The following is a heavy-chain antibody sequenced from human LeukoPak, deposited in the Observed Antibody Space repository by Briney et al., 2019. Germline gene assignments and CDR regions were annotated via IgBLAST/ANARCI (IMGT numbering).Heavy chain of an antibody. CDR3: AKSVLTYYYDSSGYQNAEYFQH. J-gene: IGHJ1*01. V-gene: IGHV3-21*04. D-gene: IGHD3-22*01. CDR2: INTASNYI. CDR1: GFTFSSYS. Sequence: GGSLRLSCAASGFTFSSYSMNWVRQAPGKGLEWVSSINTASNYIYYADSVKGRFTISRDNSKNTLYLQMNSLRAEDTAVYYCAKSVLTYYYDSSGYQNAEYFQHWGRGTLVTVSS.